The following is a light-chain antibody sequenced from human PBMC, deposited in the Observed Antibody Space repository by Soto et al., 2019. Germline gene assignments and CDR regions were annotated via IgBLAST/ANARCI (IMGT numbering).Light chain of an antibody. CDR1: QSVNSNY. V-gene: IGKV3-20*01. CDR2: GAS. CDR3: QQHDCAPPP. Sequence: EIVLTQSPGTLSLSPGDRATLSCRASQSVNSNYLAWYQRKPGQAPRLLIYGASNRATDSLYRFSASGYGTDFTLPITRQEAEDCAVYCCQQHDCAPPPCGLGTKVE. J-gene: IGKJ1*01.